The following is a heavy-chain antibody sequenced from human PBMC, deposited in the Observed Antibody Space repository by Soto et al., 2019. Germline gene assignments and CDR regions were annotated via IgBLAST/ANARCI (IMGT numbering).Heavy chain of an antibody. CDR3: ARGSGSLYYFNY. Sequence: ESGGGLIQPGGSLRLSCAASGFTVSTNYMTWVRQAPGKGLEWVSVLYSSGSTYYADSVKGRFTISRDNSKNTLYLQMNSLRAEDTAIYYCARGSGSLYYFNYWGQGTLVTVSS. J-gene: IGHJ4*02. CDR1: GFTVSTNY. D-gene: IGHD1-26*01. CDR2: LYSSGST. V-gene: IGHV3-53*01.